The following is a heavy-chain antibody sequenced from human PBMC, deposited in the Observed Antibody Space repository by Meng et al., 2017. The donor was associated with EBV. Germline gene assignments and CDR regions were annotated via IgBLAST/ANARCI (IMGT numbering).Heavy chain of an antibody. V-gene: IGHV1-8*01. CDR1: GYTFTSYD. J-gene: IGHJ4*02. CDR2: MNPNSGNT. D-gene: IGHD6-13*01. Sequence: QVQLVQSGAEVKKPXASVKASCXASGYTFTSYDINWVRQATGQGLEWMGWMNPNSGNTGYAQKFQGRVTMTRNTSISTAYMELSSLRSEDTAVYYCARGPGSSWYSFFDYWGQGTLVTVSS. CDR3: ARGPGSSWYSFFDY.